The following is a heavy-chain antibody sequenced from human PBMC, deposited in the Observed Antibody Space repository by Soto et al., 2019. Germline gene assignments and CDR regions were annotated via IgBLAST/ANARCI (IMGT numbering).Heavy chain of an antibody. J-gene: IGHJ4*02. Sequence: QVHLVESGGGVVQPGRSLRLSCAASGFTFSSYGMNWVRQAPGKGLEWVTLIWYDGSNKYYADSVKGRFTISRDNSKNTLYLEMNSLRAEDTAFYYCARSGSGSYYPPFDVWGQGTLVTVSS. V-gene: IGHV3-33*01. CDR1: GFTFSSYG. D-gene: IGHD1-26*01. CDR3: ARSGSGSYYPPFDV. CDR2: IWYDGSNK.